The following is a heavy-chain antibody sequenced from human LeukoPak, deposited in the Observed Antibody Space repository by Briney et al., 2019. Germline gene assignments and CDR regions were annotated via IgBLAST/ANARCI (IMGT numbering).Heavy chain of an antibody. V-gene: IGHV1-24*01. CDR1: GYTLTELS. J-gene: IGHJ3*02. Sequence: ASVKVSCKVSGYTLTELSMHWVRQAPGKGLEWMGGFDPEDGETIYAQKFQGRVTMTEDTSTDTAYMELSSLRSEDTAVYYCATTSPITIFGVVIWMNAFDIWGQGTMVTVSS. CDR2: FDPEDGET. CDR3: ATTSPITIFGVVIWMNAFDI. D-gene: IGHD3-3*01.